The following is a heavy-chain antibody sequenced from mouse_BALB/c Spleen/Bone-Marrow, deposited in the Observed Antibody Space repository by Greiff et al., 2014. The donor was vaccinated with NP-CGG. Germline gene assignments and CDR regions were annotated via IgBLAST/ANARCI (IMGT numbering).Heavy chain of an antibody. J-gene: IGHJ2*01. D-gene: IGHD1-1*01. CDR3: AKKDYGSSSFDY. CDR2: IDPYYGGT. V-gene: IGHV1-39*01. CDR1: GYSFTDSN. Sequence: VQLKESGPELEKPGASVKISCKAPGYSFTDSNMNWVKQSNGKNLEWIGNIDPYYGGTSYSQKFKGKATLTVDKSSSTAYMQLRSLTSEDSAVYYCAKKDYGSSSFDYWGQGTTLTVSS.